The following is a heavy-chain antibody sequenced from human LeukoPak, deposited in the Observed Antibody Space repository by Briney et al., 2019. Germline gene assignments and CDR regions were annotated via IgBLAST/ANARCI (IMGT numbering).Heavy chain of an antibody. D-gene: IGHD3-9*01. J-gene: IGHJ3*02. V-gene: IGHV3-9*01. CDR2: ISWNSGSI. Sequence: GRSLRLSCAASGFTFDDYAMHWVRQAPGKCLEWVSGISWNSGSIGYADSVKGRFTISRDNAKNSLYLQMNSLRAEDTAVYYCARDRAGLRYFDWSSPNAFDIWGQGTMVTVSS. CDR3: ARDRAGLRYFDWSSPNAFDI. CDR1: GFTFDDYA.